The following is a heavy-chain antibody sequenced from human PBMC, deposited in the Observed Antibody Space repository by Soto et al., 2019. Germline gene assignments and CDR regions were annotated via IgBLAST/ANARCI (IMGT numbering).Heavy chain of an antibody. V-gene: IGHV4-59*01. CDR3: ARGIAGAASGRAFYI. CDR2: TYYSGST. D-gene: IGHD1-26*01. CDR1: GGYIGNDY. Sequence: LTCTVSGGYIGNDYWSWIRQPPGKELEWIGYTYYSGSTNYSPSLKSRVTISVDASKNQFSLRLSSGTSADTAIYYCARGIAGAASGRAFYIWGQGTMVTVSS. J-gene: IGHJ3*02.